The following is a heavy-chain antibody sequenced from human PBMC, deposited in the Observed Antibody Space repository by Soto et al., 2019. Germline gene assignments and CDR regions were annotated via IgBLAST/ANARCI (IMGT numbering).Heavy chain of an antibody. D-gene: IGHD6-13*01. CDR2: ISGSGGSS. CDR3: AKVTKRAAAGRYEYYKYGMDV. Sequence: LRLSCAAAGFAFSTYAMTWVRQAPGKGLEWVSVISGSGGSSYYAASVKGRFTISRDNSKNTLFLQMNGLRAEDTAVYYCAKVTKRAAAGRYEYYKYGMDVWGQGTTVTVSS. V-gene: IGHV3-23*01. CDR1: GFAFSTYA. J-gene: IGHJ6*02.